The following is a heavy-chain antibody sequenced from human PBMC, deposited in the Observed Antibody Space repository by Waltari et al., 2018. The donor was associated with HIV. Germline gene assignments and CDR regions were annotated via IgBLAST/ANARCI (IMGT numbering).Heavy chain of an antibody. CDR1: GGSISSSTYY. CDR2: IYYSGTT. Sequence: QLQLRESGPGLVKSETLSLTCTVSGGSISSSTYYWGWIRQPPGKGLEWIGSIYYSGTTYYNPSLKSRATMSVDTSKRQFSVKLSSVTAADTAVYYCARVLILGPYTNNCEYYFDYWGLGSLVTVSS. J-gene: IGHJ4*02. CDR3: ARVLILGPYTNNCEYYFDY. D-gene: IGHD1-1*01. V-gene: IGHV4-39*07.